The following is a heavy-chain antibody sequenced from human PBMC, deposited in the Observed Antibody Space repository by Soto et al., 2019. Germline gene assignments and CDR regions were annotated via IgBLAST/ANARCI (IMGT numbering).Heavy chain of an antibody. CDR3: ARDMVYDSSGYYYEDAFDI. CDR1: VGSVSSGSYY. CDR2: IYYSGST. J-gene: IGHJ3*02. V-gene: IGHV4-61*01. Sequence: QVQLQESGPGLVKPSETLSLTGPVSVGSVSSGSYYWGWFRQPPGKGLEWIGYIYYSGSTNYNPSLKSRVTISVDTSKNQFSLKLSSVTAADTAVYYCARDMVYDSSGYYYEDAFDIWGQGTMVTVSS. D-gene: IGHD3-22*01.